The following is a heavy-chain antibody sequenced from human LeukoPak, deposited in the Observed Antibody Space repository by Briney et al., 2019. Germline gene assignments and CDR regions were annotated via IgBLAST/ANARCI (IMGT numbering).Heavy chain of an antibody. CDR1: GFTFSSYW. CDR3: ARDKGSDFWSGTNWFDP. Sequence: GGSLRLSCAASGFTFSSYWMSWVRQAPGKGLEWVANIKQDGSEQYCVDSVKGRFTISRDNAKNSLYLQMNSLRAEDTAVYYCARDKGSDFWSGTNWFDPWGQGTLVTVSS. CDR2: IKQDGSEQ. V-gene: IGHV3-7*01. D-gene: IGHD3-3*01. J-gene: IGHJ5*02.